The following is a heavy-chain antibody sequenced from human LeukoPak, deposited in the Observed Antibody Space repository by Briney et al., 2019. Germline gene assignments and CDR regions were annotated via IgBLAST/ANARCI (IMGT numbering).Heavy chain of an antibody. D-gene: IGHD3-22*01. Sequence: SETLSLTCTVSDGSISSYYWSWIRQPPGKGLEWMGYIYYSGSTNYNPSLKSRVTISVDTSKNQFSLKLSSVTAADTAVYYCARDYDSSGYYLYFDYWGQGTLVTVSS. J-gene: IGHJ4*02. V-gene: IGHV4-59*01. CDR1: DGSISSYY. CDR2: IYYSGST. CDR3: ARDYDSSGYYLYFDY.